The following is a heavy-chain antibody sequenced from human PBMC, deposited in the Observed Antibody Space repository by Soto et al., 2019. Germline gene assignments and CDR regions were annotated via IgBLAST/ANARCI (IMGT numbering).Heavy chain of an antibody. V-gene: IGHV1-69*12. CDR2: ILPMLGTA. Sequence: QVHLVQSGAEVKKPGSSVRVSCKASGDTVSSYGIIWVRQAPGQGLECMGGILPMLGTANYAQKFKGRVTINADESTTTTYMELSSLRPEDMAIYYCARGGYNPRGYYYGMDVWGQGTPVTVSS. J-gene: IGHJ6*02. CDR1: GDTVSSYG. CDR3: ARGGYNPRGYYYGMDV. D-gene: IGHD3-10*01.